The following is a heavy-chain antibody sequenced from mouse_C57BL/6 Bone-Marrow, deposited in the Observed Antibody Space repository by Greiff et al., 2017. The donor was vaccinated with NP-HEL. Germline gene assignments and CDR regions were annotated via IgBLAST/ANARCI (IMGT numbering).Heavy chain of an antibody. CDR3: ARPPLYYDSDGVLFDY. CDR2: IYPGDGDT. J-gene: IGHJ2*01. D-gene: IGHD2-4*01. V-gene: IGHV1-82*01. CDR1: GYAFSSSW. Sequence: QVQLKESGPELVKPGASVKISCKASGYAFSSSWMNWVKQRPGQGLEWIGRIYPGDGDTNYNGKFKGKATLTADKSSSTAYMQLSSLTSEDSAVYFCARPPLYYDSDGVLFDYWGQGTTLTVSS.